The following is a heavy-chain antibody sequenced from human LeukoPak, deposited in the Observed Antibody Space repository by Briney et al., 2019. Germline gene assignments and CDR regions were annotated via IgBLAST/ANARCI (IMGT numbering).Heavy chain of an antibody. CDR2: IYYSGST. CDR1: GNSFGDYY. Sequence: SSETLSLTCTVSGNSFGDYYWSWIRQPAGKGLEWIGYIYYSGSTNYNPSLKSRVTISVDTSKNQFSLKLSSVTAADTAVYYCARGGGIFTYYYYMDVWGKGTTVTISS. J-gene: IGHJ6*03. V-gene: IGHV4-59*01. CDR3: ARGGGIFTYYYYMDV. D-gene: IGHD2-15*01.